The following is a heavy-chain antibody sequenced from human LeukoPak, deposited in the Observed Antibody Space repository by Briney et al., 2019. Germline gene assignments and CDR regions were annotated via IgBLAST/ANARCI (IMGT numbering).Heavy chain of an antibody. CDR3: ARDRGDGSSDY. CDR1: GFTFSNYW. CDR2: INSDGSDT. J-gene: IGHJ4*02. Sequence: GGSLRLSCEASGFTFSNYWMHWVRQAPGKGLEWVSRINSDGSDTSYAESVRGRFTISRDNAKNTLYLQMNSLRAEDTAVYSCARDRGDGSSDYWGQGTLVTVSS. V-gene: IGHV3-74*01. D-gene: IGHD6-6*01.